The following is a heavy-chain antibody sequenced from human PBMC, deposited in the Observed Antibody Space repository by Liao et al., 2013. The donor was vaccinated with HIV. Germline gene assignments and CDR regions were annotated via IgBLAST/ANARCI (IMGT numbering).Heavy chain of an antibody. Sequence: QVQLQESGPGLVKPSETLSLTCTVSAGSITSYYWSWIRQPPGKGLEWIGYVRSSGSINYNASLRSRVTMSVDTSKNQISLKLTSVTAADTAVYYCARTDQYYDFWNGYENWFDPWGQGTLVTVSS. CDR1: AGSITSYY. D-gene: IGHD3-3*01. CDR3: ARTDQYYDFWNGYENWFDP. J-gene: IGHJ5*02. CDR2: VRSSGSI. V-gene: IGHV4-59*01.